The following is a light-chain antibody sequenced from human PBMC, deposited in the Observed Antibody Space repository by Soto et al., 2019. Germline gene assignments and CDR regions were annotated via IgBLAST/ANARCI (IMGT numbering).Light chain of an antibody. CDR3: EKYGSSLT. J-gene: IGKJ4*01. CDR1: QSVSSSY. CDR2: GAS. Sequence: EIVLTQSPGTLSLSPGERATLSCRASQSVSSSYLAWYQQKPGQAPRLLIYGASSRATGIPDRFSGSGSGTDFTLYISRREPEDFAVYLCEKYGSSLTFGGGTKGESK. V-gene: IGKV3-20*01.